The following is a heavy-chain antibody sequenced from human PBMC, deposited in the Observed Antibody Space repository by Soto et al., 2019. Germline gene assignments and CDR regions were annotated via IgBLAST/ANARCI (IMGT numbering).Heavy chain of an antibody. CDR2: IRGSGGST. D-gene: IGHD6-25*01. CDR1: GFSFSSYA. V-gene: IGHV3-23*01. CDR3: ASEYSSGWFPSHGMDV. J-gene: IGHJ6*02. Sequence: EVQLLESGGGLVQPGGSLRLSCAASGFSFSSYAMSWVRQAPGKGLEWVSAIRGSGGSTYYADSVKGRFTISRDNSKNMLYLQMNNLSAEDTAEYYCASEYSSGWFPSHGMDVWGQGTTVTVSS.